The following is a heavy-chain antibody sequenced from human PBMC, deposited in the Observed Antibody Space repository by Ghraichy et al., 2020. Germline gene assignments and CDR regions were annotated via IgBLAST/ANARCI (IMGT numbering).Heavy chain of an antibody. Sequence: SETRSLTCAVSGGSISSGGYSWSWIRQPPGKGLEWIGYIYYSGSTYYNPSLKSRVTISVDTSKNQFSLKLSSVTAADTAVYYCARGRGYSYGQLPYHFDYWGQGTLVTVSS. CDR1: GGSISSGGYS. J-gene: IGHJ4*02. CDR2: IYYSGST. D-gene: IGHD5-18*01. CDR3: ARGRGYSYGQLPYHFDY. V-gene: IGHV4-30-4*07.